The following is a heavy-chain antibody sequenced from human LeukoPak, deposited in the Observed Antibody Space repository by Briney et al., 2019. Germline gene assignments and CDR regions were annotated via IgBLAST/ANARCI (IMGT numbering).Heavy chain of an antibody. J-gene: IGHJ5*02. V-gene: IGHV4-34*01. CDR3: ARPLGYCSNSRCPQSWFDP. CDR1: GGSFSGYY. D-gene: IGHD2-2*01. Sequence: SETLSLTCAVYGGSFSGYYWSWIRQPPGKGLEWIGEINHSGSTNYNPSLKSRVTISVDTSKNQFSLKLSSVTAADTAVYYCARPLGYCSNSRCPQSWFDPWGQGTLVTVSS. CDR2: INHSGST.